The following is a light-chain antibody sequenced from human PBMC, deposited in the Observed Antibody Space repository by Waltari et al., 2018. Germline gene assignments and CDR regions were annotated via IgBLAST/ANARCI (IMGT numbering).Light chain of an antibody. CDR2: ATS. Sequence: DIQMTQSPSSLSASVGDRVTITCRASQGVRNSLACYQQKPGKDPKFLLYATSRFDSGVPARFSGSGSGTDYTLTINSLQPEDLATYYCHQYYTTPYTFGQGTKLEIK. CDR3: HQYYTTPYT. V-gene: IGKV1-NL1*01. CDR1: QGVRNS. J-gene: IGKJ2*01.